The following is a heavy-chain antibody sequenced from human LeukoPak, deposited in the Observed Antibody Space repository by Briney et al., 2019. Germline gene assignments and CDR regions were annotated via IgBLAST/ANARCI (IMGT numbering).Heavy chain of an antibody. V-gene: IGHV4-34*01. CDR1: GGSFSGYY. CDR3: ARGRLGKYGMDV. D-gene: IGHD4-23*01. J-gene: IGHJ6*02. Sequence: SETLSLTCAVYGGSFSGYYWSWIRQPPEKGLEWIGEINHSGSTNYNPSLKSRVTISVDTSKNQFSLKLSSVTAADTAVYYCARGRLGKYGMDVWGQGTTVTVSS. CDR2: INHSGST.